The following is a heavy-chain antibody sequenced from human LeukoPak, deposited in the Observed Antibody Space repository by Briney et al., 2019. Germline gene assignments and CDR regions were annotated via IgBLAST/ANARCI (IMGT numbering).Heavy chain of an antibody. Sequence: GGSLRLSCAASGFTFTTYPMSWVRQAPGKGLEWVSVIYSGGSTYYADSVKGRFTISRDNSKNTLCLQMNSLRAEDTAVYYCARDVGGFDPWGQGTLVTVSS. V-gene: IGHV3-66*02. CDR1: GFTFTTYP. D-gene: IGHD3-16*01. J-gene: IGHJ5*02. CDR2: IYSGGST. CDR3: ARDVGGFDP.